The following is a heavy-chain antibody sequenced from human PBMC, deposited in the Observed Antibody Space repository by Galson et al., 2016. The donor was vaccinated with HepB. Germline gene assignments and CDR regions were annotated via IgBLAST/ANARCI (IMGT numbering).Heavy chain of an antibody. V-gene: IGHV3-23*01. J-gene: IGHJ4*02. CDR1: GFVFSNFG. D-gene: IGHD1-1*01. CDR2: ISTRRTT. CDR3: AKERLVRRIFDH. Sequence: SLRLSCAASGFVFSNFGLRWVRQAPGKGLEWVASISTRRTTYYSDSVQGRFTISRDNSNNTLYLQMNSLRAEDTAVYYCAKERLVRRIFDHWGQGTLLTVSS.